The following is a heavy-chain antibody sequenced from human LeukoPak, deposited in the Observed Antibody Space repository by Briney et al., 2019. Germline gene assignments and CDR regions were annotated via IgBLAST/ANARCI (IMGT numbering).Heavy chain of an antibody. V-gene: IGHV1-46*01. D-gene: IGHD3-22*01. Sequence: ASVKVSCKASGYTFTSYYMHWVRQAPGQGLEWMGIINPSGGSTSYAQKFQGRVTMTRDTSTSTVYMELSSLRSEDTAVYYCARAPNPGHYYDSSGSHDYWGQGTLVTVSS. J-gene: IGHJ4*02. CDR3: ARAPNPGHYYDSSGSHDY. CDR2: INPSGGST. CDR1: GYTFTSYY.